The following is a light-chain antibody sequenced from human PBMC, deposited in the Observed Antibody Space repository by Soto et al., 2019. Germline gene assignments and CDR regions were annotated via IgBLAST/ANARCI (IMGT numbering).Light chain of an antibody. CDR3: AAWDDSLTSVL. CDR1: SSNIGSFY. CDR2: NNN. J-gene: IGLJ2*01. V-gene: IGLV1-47*02. Sequence: QSVLTQPPSTSGIPGQRVTISCSGSSSNIGSFYVYWYQQLPGAAPKLLIYNNNQRPSGVPDRFSGSKSGTSASLAISGLRSEDEAAYYCAAWDDSLTSVLFGGGTQLTVL.